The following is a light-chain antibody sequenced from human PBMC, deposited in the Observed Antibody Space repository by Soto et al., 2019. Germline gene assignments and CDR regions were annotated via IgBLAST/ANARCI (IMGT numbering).Light chain of an antibody. CDR2: GAS. CDR3: QQCGSSST. J-gene: IGKJ5*01. CDR1: QTVSRDY. V-gene: IGKV3-20*01. Sequence: EILLAQSPCTLALSPGERATFSCRASQTVSRDYLAWYQQKSGHPPSLLIYGASMRATGIPDRLSGSGSGTDFTLTISRLEPEDFAVYYCQQCGSSSTFGQGTRLEIK.